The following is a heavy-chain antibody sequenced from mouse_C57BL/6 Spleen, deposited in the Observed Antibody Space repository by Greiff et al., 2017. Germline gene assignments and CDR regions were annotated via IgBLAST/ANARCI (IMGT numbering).Heavy chain of an antibody. J-gene: IGHJ1*03. CDR3: ARDPYYYCGSGYWYFDV. D-gene: IGHD1-1*01. CDR2: FNYDGSST. V-gene: IGHV5-16*01. Sequence: EVQRVESEGGLVQPGSSMKLSCTASGFTFSDYYMAWVRQVPAKGLEWVANFNYDGSSTYYLDSLKSRFIISRDNAKNILYLQMSSLTSEDTATYYCARDPYYYCGSGYWYFDVWGTGTTVTVSS. CDR1: GFTFSDYY.